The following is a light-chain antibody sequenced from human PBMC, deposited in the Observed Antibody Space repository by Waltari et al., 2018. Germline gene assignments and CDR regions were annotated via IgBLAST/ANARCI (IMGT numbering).Light chain of an antibody. V-gene: IGLV1-40*01. Sequence: QSALTQPPSVSGAPGQRVTISCPGSGSTIGAGYAVPWYQQFPGTAPKLLLYGNNKRPSGVPDRVSASKTGTSASLAITGLQAEDEADYYCQSYDRSLSVVFGGGTKLTVL. CDR1: GSTIGAGYA. CDR3: QSYDRSLSVV. CDR2: GNN. J-gene: IGLJ2*01.